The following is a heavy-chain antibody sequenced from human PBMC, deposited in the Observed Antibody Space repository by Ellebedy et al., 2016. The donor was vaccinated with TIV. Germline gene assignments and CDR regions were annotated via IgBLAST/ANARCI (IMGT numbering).Heavy chain of an antibody. CDR3: ARDLLTGYYDYVWGSYREYYFDY. CDR2: ISSSSSTI. J-gene: IGHJ4*02. Sequence: GESLKISCAASGFTFSSYSMNWVRQAPGKGLEWVSYISSSSSTIYYADSVKGRFTISRDNAKNSLYLQMNSLRAEDTAAYYCARDLLTGYYDYVWGSYREYYFDYWGQGTLVTVSS. V-gene: IGHV3-48*01. CDR1: GFTFSSYS. D-gene: IGHD3-16*02.